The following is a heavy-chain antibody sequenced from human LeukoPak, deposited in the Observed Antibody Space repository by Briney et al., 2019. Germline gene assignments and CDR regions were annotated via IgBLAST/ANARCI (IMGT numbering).Heavy chain of an antibody. J-gene: IGHJ5*02. CDR1: GFTFSSYW. D-gene: IGHD2-2*01. CDR2: IKQDGSEK. Sequence: GGSLRLSCAASGFTFSSYWMSWVRQAPGKGLEWVANIKQDGSEKYYVDSVKGRFTISRDNAKNSLYLQMNSLSAEDTAVYYCARDIVVVPAAPFDPWGQGTLVTVSS. V-gene: IGHV3-7*01. CDR3: ARDIVVVPAAPFDP.